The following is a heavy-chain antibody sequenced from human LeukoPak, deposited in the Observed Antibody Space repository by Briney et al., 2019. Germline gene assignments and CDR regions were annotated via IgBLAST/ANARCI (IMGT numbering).Heavy chain of an antibody. CDR2: ISGSGGST. Sequence: GGSLRLSCAASGFTFTTYSMDWVRQAPGKGLEWVSGISGSGGSTYYADSVKGRFTISRDNSKNTLYLQMNSLRAEDTAVYYCARPHSRSFNPLRGYYYGMDVWGQGTTVTVSS. CDR1: GFTFTTYS. J-gene: IGHJ6*02. V-gene: IGHV3-23*01. CDR3: ARPHSRSFNPLRGYYYGMDV. D-gene: IGHD1-14*01.